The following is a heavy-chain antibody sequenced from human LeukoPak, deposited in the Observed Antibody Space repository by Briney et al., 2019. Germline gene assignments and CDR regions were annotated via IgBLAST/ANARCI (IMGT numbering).Heavy chain of an antibody. CDR2: IGPSGDKT. CDR3: AKDIDWLAFED. CDR1: GFTFSSYA. V-gene: IGHV3-23*01. Sequence: GGSLRLSCAASGFTFSSYAMHWVRQAPGKGPEWVSGIGPSGDKTYYADSVKGRFTISRDNSENTVYLQMNSLRVEDTALYYCAKDIDWLAFEDWGQGTLVTVSS. J-gene: IGHJ4*02. D-gene: IGHD6-19*01.